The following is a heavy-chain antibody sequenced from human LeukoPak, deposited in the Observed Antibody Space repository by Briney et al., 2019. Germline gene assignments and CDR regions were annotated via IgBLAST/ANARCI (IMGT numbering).Heavy chain of an antibody. CDR2: INPNSGGT. D-gene: IGHD4-11*01. Sequence: ASVKVSCKASGYTFTGYYMHWVRRAPGQGLEWMGWINPNSGGTNYAQKFQGRVTMTRDTSISTAYMELSRLRSDDTAVYYCARDFPWKVTTIWFDPWGQGTLVTVSS. CDR3: ARDFPWKVTTIWFDP. CDR1: GYTFTGYY. J-gene: IGHJ5*02. V-gene: IGHV1-2*02.